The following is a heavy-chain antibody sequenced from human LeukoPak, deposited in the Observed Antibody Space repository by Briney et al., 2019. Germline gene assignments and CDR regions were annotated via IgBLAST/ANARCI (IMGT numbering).Heavy chain of an antibody. Sequence: SETLSLTCAVYGGSFSGYYWSWIRQPPGKGLEWIGEINHSGSTNYNPSLKSRVTISVDTSKNQFSLKLSSVTAADTAVYYCARGAGTPFDSWGQGTLVTVSS. D-gene: IGHD1-1*01. V-gene: IGHV4-34*01. CDR1: GGSFSGYY. CDR3: ARGAGTPFDS. CDR2: INHSGST. J-gene: IGHJ4*02.